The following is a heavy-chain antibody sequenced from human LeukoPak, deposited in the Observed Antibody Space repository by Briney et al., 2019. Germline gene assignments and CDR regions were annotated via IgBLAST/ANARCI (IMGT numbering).Heavy chain of an antibody. CDR3: AKEAEIAATDYYFDY. CDR1: GFTFSTYG. CDR2: IWYDGSNK. Sequence: PGGSLRLSCAASGFTFSTYGMHWVRRAPGKGLEWVAVIWYDGSNKYYADSVKGRFTISRDNSKNTLYLQMSSLRAEDTAVYYCAKEAEIAATDYYFDYWGQGTLVTVSS. J-gene: IGHJ4*02. V-gene: IGHV3-33*06. D-gene: IGHD6-13*01.